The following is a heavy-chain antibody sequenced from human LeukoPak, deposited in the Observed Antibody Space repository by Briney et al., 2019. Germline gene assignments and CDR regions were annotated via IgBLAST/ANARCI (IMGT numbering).Heavy chain of an antibody. CDR2: ISDSSSYI. CDR1: GITFSYYS. V-gene: IGHV3-21*01. CDR3: AELGITMIGGV. Sequence: GSLRLSCAASGITFSYYSMNWVRQAPGKGLEWVSSISDSSSYIYYADSVYGRFTISRDNAKNSLYLQMNSLRAEDTAVYYCAELGITMIGGVWGKGTTVTISS. J-gene: IGHJ6*04. D-gene: IGHD3-10*02.